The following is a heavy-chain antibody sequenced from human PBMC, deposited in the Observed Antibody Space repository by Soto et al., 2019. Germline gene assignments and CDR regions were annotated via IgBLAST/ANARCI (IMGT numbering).Heavy chain of an antibody. J-gene: IGHJ4*02. CDR3: AKEAEDRDGYNFDYFDY. CDR2: ISCDGSNK. V-gene: IGHV3-30*18. D-gene: IGHD5-12*01. Sequence: GGSLRLSCAASGFTFSSYAMHWVRQSPGKGLEWVAVISCDGSNKYYADSVKGRFTISRDNSKNTLYLQMNSLGAEDTAVYYCAKEAEDRDGYNFDYFDYWGQGTLVTVSS. CDR1: GFTFSSYA.